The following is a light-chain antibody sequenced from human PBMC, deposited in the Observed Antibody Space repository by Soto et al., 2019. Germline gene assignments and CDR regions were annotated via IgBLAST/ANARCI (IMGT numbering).Light chain of an antibody. J-gene: IGKJ1*01. CDR2: DAS. Sequence: EIVMRQSPATLSLSPEESATLSCRASQSVSSYLAWYQQKPGQAPRLLIYDASNRATGIPARFSGSGSGTDFTLTISSLEPEDFAVYYCQRRSNWPPWTFGQGTKVDIK. CDR3: QRRSNWPPWT. CDR1: QSVSSY. V-gene: IGKV3-11*01.